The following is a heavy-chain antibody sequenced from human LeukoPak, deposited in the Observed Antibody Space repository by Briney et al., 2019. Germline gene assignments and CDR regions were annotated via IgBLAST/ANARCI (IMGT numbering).Heavy chain of an antibody. CDR2: IYYSGST. CDR1: GGSISSHY. V-gene: IGHV4-59*11. D-gene: IGHD3-16*01. CDR3: ARGKLSIMVDY. J-gene: IGHJ4*02. Sequence: PSETLSLTCTASGGSISSHYWSWIRQPPGKGLEWIGYIYYSGSTNYNPSLKSRVTISVGTSKNQFSLKLSSVTAADTAVYYCARGKLSIMVDYWGQGTLVTVSS.